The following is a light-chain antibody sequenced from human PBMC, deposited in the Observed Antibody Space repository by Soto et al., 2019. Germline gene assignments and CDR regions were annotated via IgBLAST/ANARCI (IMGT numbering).Light chain of an antibody. V-gene: IGKV1-39*01. CDR3: QQSYSTPPT. CDR1: QSISSY. CDR2: AAS. Sequence: DIQMTQSPSSLSASVGDRVTITCRASQSISSYLNWYQQKPGKAPKLLIYAASSLQSGVPSRFSGSGSGTNFTLTIRSLQPEDFANYYCQQSYSTPPTFGQGTKVEIK. J-gene: IGKJ1*01.